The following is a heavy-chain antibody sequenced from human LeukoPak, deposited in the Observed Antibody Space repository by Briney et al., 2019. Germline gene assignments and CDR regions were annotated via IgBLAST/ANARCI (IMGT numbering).Heavy chain of an antibody. CDR3: ARADVSYCGVDCYS. Sequence: PSETLSLTCAVYGGSFSGFYWSWIRHPQGEGLEWIGEINHSGSTNSHPSLKSRITISVDTSNNQFSLKLSSGTAADTAVYYYARADVSYCGVDCYSWGQGTLVTVS. CDR2: INHSGST. CDR1: GGSFSGFY. V-gene: IGHV4-34*01. D-gene: IGHD2-21*02. J-gene: IGHJ1*01.